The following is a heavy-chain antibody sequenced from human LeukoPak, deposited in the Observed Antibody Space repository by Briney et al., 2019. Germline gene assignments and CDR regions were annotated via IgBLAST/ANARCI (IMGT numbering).Heavy chain of an antibody. V-gene: IGHV3-7*01. CDR1: GFRFNTYW. D-gene: IGHD3-10*01. CDR3: ARPELPGRSVFFDF. Sequence: GGSLRLSCAASGFRFNTYWMSWVRQAPGKGLEWVANINQDGSEKYYADAVKGRFTISRDNAEKSLYLQMNSLRAEDTAVYYCARPELPGRSVFFDFWGQGTLVTVSS. CDR2: INQDGSEK. J-gene: IGHJ4*02.